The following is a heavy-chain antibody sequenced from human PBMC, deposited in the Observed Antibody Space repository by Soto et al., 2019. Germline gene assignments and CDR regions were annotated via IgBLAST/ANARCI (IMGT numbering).Heavy chain of an antibody. V-gene: IGHV1-18*01. D-gene: IGHD3-16*02. J-gene: IGHJ4*02. Sequence: GASVKVSCKASGYTFTSYGISWVRQAPGQGLEWMGWISAYNGNTNYAQKLQGRVTMTTDTSTSTAYMELRSLRSDDTAVYYCARVLPYPLHLGELSSNFDYWGQGTLVTVSS. CDR2: ISAYNGNT. CDR3: ARVLPYPLHLGELSSNFDY. CDR1: GYTFTSYG.